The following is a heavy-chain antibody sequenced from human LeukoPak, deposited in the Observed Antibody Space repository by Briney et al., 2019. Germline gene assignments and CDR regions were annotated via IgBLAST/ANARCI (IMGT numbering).Heavy chain of an antibody. D-gene: IGHD3-3*01. CDR1: GGSISSSNW. CDR3: ARSPYYDFWSGYYSYFDY. J-gene: IGHJ4*02. V-gene: IGHV4-4*02. Sequence: SETLSLTCAASGGSISSSNWWSWVRQPPGEGLEWIGEIYHSGSTNYNPSLKSRVTISVDKSKNQFSLKLSSVTAADTAVYYCARSPYYDFWSGYYSYFDYWGQGTLVTVSS. CDR2: IYHSGST.